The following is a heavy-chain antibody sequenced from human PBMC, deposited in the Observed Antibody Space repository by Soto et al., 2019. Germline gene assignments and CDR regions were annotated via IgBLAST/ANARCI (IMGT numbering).Heavy chain of an antibody. J-gene: IGHJ4*02. CDR1: GDSISSGGYY. D-gene: IGHD6-13*01. CDR2: IYYSGST. V-gene: IGHV4-31*03. CDR3: ARSLGVAAAGPFDY. Sequence: SETLSLTCTVSGDSISSGGYYWSWIRQHPGKGLEWIGYIYYSGSTYYNPSLKSRVTISVDTSKNQFSLKLSSVTAADTAVYYCARSLGVAAAGPFDYWGQGTLVTVSS.